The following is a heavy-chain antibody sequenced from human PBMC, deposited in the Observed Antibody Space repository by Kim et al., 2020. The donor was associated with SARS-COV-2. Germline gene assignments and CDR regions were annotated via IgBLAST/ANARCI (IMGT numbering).Heavy chain of an antibody. CDR2: ISWNSGSI. V-gene: IGHV3-9*01. CDR3: AKDKRYTVTTPGPDAFDI. CDR1: GFTFDDYA. Sequence: GGSLRLSCAASGFTFDDYAMHWVRQAPGKGLEWVSGISWNSGSIGYADSVKGRFTISRDNAKNSLYLQMNSLRAEDTALYYCAKDKRYTVTTPGPDAFDIWGQGTMVTVSS. J-gene: IGHJ3*02. D-gene: IGHD4-17*01.